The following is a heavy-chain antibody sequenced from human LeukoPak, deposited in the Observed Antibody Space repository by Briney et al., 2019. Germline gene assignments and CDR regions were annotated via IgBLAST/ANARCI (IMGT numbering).Heavy chain of an antibody. D-gene: IGHD1-26*01. J-gene: IGHJ1*01. V-gene: IGHV1-8*03. CDR1: GYTFTGYY. Sequence: ASVKVSCKASGYTFTGYYMHWVRQAPGQGLEWMGWINPNSGNTGYAQKFQGRVTITRNTSISTAYMELSSLRSEDTAVYYCARATVGAYRHWGQGTLVTVSS. CDR3: ARATVGAYRH. CDR2: INPNSGNT.